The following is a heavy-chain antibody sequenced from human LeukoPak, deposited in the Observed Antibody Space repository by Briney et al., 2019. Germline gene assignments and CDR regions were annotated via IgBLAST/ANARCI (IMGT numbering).Heavy chain of an antibody. V-gene: IGHV3-30*02. D-gene: IGHD3-16*01. CDR2: IRHDGSIK. CDR3: AKDSLADIDY. Sequence: PGGSLRLSCAASRFIFSTYGMYRVRQAPGKGLEWVAFIRHDGSIKNYADSVKGRSTISRDNSKNTLYLQMNSLRAEDTAVYYCAKDSLADIDYWGQGTLVTVSS. CDR1: RFIFSTYG. J-gene: IGHJ4*02.